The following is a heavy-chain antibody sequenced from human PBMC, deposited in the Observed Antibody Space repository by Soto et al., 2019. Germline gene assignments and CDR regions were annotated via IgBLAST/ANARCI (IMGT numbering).Heavy chain of an antibody. Sequence: PSETLSLTCTVSGGSVSRGSYYWSWIRQPPGKGLEWLGYISYSGTSNYSPSLRGRPTISVDTSKNQFSLKLSSVTAADTAVYYCARDQSGSRWPLPFDYWGQGTLVTVSS. D-gene: IGHD6-13*01. CDR1: GGSVSRGSYY. V-gene: IGHV4-61*01. CDR2: ISYSGTS. CDR3: ARDQSGSRWPLPFDY. J-gene: IGHJ4*02.